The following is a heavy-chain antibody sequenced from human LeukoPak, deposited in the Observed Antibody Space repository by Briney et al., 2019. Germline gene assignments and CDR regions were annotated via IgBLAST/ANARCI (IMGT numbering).Heavy chain of an antibody. J-gene: IGHJ2*01. D-gene: IGHD2-21*02. CDR2: IYWDDDK. CDR3: AHSWADFTADSRYFDL. CDR1: GFSLSTSGVG. V-gene: IGHV2-5*02. Sequence: KLSGVTLVNPTQTLTLTCTFSGFSLSTSGVGVGWIRQPPRKALEWLALIYWDDDKRYSPSLKSRLTITKDTSKNQVVLIMTNVDPVDTATYFCAHSWADFTADSRYFDLWGRGTLVTVSS.